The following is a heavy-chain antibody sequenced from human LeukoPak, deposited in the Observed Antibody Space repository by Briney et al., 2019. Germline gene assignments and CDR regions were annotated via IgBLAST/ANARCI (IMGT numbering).Heavy chain of an antibody. V-gene: IGHV4-34*01. D-gene: IGHD1-26*01. J-gene: IGHJ3*01. CDR1: GGSFSGYY. CDR2: INHSGST. Sequence: PSETLSLTCAVYGGSFSGYYWSWIRQPPGKGLEWIGEINHSGSTNYNPSLKSRVTMSVDTSKNQFSLKLSSVTAADTAVYYCAREAPHGLVVLWGQGTMVTVSS. CDR3: AREAPHGLVVL.